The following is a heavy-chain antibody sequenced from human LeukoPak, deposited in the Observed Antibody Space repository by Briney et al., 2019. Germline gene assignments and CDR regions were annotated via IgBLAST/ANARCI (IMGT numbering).Heavy chain of an antibody. CDR1: GFTFSDYY. CDR2: INSDGSST. Sequence: GGSLRLSCAASGFTFSDYYMSWIRQAPGKGLVWVSHINSDGSSTSYADSVKGRFTISRDNAKNTLYLQMNSLRAEDTAVYYCARDPAYYDSSGLTDYWGQGTLVTVSS. D-gene: IGHD3-22*01. CDR3: ARDPAYYDSSGLTDY. J-gene: IGHJ4*02. V-gene: IGHV3-74*01.